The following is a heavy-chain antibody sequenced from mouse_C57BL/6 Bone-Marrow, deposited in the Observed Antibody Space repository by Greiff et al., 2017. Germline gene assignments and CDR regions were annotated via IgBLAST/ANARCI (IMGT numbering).Heavy chain of an antibody. Sequence: QVQLQHPGAELVKPGASVKLSCKASGYTFTSYWMHWVKQRPGQGLEWIGMIHPNSGSTNYNEKFKSKATLTVDKSSSTAYMQLSSLTSEDSAVYYCARPYGSSYVESYYAMDYWGQGTSVTVSS. CDR3: ARPYGSSYVESYYAMDY. CDR2: IHPNSGST. V-gene: IGHV1-64*01. CDR1: GYTFTSYW. D-gene: IGHD1-1*01. J-gene: IGHJ4*01.